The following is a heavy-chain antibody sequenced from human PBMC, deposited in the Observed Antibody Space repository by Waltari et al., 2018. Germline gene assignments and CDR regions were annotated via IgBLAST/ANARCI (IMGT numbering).Heavy chain of an antibody. J-gene: IGHJ6*02. D-gene: IGHD1-1*01. CDR2: ISYNGRNI. Sequence: QVQLVESGGGVVQPGRSLRLSCAASDFTFSSFAMHWVRQAPGKGLEWVAVISYNGRNIYYGDSVKGRFTISRDNAKKMLYLQMNSLRAEDTAVYYCARDLCDRTNCHGMDVWGQGTTVTVSS. CDR3: ARDLCDRTNCHGMDV. V-gene: IGHV3-30*04. CDR1: DFTFSSFA.